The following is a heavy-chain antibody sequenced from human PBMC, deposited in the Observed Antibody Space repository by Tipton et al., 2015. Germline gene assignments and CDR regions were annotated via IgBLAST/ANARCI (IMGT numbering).Heavy chain of an antibody. Sequence: TLSLTCTVSGGSVSSGSYYWSWIRQPPGKGLEWIGYIYYSGSATYNPSLKSRVTISIDTSKNQFSLKLTSVTAADTAVYYCARNLEWQAAKFDPWGQGTLVTVSS. CDR2: IYYSGSA. V-gene: IGHV4-61*01. J-gene: IGHJ5*02. CDR1: GGSVSSGSYY. D-gene: IGHD3-3*01. CDR3: ARNLEWQAAKFDP.